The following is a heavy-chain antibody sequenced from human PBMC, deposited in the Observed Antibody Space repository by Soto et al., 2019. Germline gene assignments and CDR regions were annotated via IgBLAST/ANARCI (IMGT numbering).Heavy chain of an antibody. Sequence: VPLVESGGGLVQPGRSLRLSCAASGFTFDDYAMHWVRQAPGKGLEWVSGISWNSGSIGYADSVKGRFTISRDNAKNSLYLQMNSLRAEDTALYYCASPGGGGTHFDYWGQGTLVTVSS. V-gene: IGHV3-9*01. CDR2: ISWNSGSI. J-gene: IGHJ4*02. CDR1: GFTFDDYA. D-gene: IGHD1-7*01. CDR3: ASPGGGGTHFDY.